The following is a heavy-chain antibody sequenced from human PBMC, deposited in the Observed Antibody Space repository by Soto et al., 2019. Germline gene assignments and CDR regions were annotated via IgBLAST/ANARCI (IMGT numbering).Heavy chain of an antibody. CDR3: TVRGGYANSHPWFAP. D-gene: IGHD2-15*01. Sequence: DVLLVESGGGLVEPGGSLRLSCAASGFTFSKDFLRWVRQAPGKGLEWVGQIGGNTESGTTKYPAPVRGRFTIPSDDSTNTMYRQRNSLKIEVRAVYYFTVRGGYANSHPWFAPWGQGTPVIFSS. J-gene: IGHJ5*02. V-gene: IGHV3-15*04. CDR1: GFTFSKDF. CDR2: IGGNTESGTT.